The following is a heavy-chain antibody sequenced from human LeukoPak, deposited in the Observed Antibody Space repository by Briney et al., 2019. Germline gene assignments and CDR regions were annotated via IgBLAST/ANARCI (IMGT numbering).Heavy chain of an antibody. V-gene: IGHV3-30*04. Sequence: GGSLRLSCAASGFTFSSYAMHWVRQAPGKGLEWVAVISYDGSNKYYADSVKGRFTISRDNSKNTLYLQMNSLRAEDTAVYYCARDSGPAGTETIDYWGQGTLVTVSS. CDR3: ARDSGPAGTETIDY. CDR2: ISYDGSNK. CDR1: GFTFSSYA. J-gene: IGHJ4*02. D-gene: IGHD6-13*01.